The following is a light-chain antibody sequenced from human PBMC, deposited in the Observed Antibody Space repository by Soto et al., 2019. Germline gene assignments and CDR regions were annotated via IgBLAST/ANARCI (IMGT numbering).Light chain of an antibody. CDR2: GAS. Sequence: DIQMTQSPSSLSASVGDRVTITCRASQGISKFLAWYQQKPGKVPKLLIHGASTLQSGVPSRFSGSASGTDFTLTISSLQPEDVATYYCQKYNSSPRTFGQGTKVEIK. CDR3: QKYNSSPRT. CDR1: QGISKF. V-gene: IGKV1-27*01. J-gene: IGKJ1*01.